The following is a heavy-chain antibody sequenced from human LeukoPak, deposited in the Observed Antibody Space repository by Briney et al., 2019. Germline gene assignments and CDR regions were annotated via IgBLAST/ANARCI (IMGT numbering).Heavy chain of an antibody. D-gene: IGHD3-22*01. Sequence: ASVKVSCKASGYTFTDYYMHWVRQAPGQGPEWMGWINPNSGGANYAQQLQGRVTMTRDTSISTAYMELSRLRSDDTAVYYCARGGYYESSAYRIFDYWGQGTLVTVSS. CDR2: INPNSGGA. CDR1: GYTFTDYY. V-gene: IGHV1-2*02. CDR3: ARGGYYESSAYRIFDY. J-gene: IGHJ4*02.